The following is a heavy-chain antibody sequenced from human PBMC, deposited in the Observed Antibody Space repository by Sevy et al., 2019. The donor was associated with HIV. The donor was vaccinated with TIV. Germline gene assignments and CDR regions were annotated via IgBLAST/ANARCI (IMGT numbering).Heavy chain of an antibody. V-gene: IGHV3-64*01. CDR3: ARDLFSSSWYNYYYYGMDV. CDR2: ISSNGGST. CDR1: GFTFSSYA. Sequence: GGSLRLSCAASGFTFSSYAMHWVRQAPGKGLEYVSAISSNGGSTYYANSVKGRFTISRDNSKNTLYLQMGSLRAEDMVVYYCARDLFSSSWYNYYYYGMDVWGQGTTVTVSS. D-gene: IGHD6-13*01. J-gene: IGHJ6*02.